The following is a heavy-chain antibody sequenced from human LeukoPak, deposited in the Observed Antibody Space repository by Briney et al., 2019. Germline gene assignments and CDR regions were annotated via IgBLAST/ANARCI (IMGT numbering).Heavy chain of an antibody. Sequence: PSETLSLTCTVSGGSISSYYWSWIRRPPGKGLEWIGYIYYSGSTNYNPSLKSRVTISVDTSKNQFSLKLSSVTAADTAVYYCARGDDSSSWSWFDPWGQGTLVTVSS. V-gene: IGHV4-59*12. D-gene: IGHD6-13*01. CDR2: IYYSGST. CDR1: GGSISSYY. J-gene: IGHJ5*02. CDR3: ARGDDSSSWSWFDP.